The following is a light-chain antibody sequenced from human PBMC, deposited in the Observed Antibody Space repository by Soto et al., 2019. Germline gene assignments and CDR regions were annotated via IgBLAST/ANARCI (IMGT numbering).Light chain of an antibody. J-gene: IGLJ2*01. CDR3: QSYDSSLSGSV. V-gene: IGLV1-40*01. CDR2: GNS. Sequence: QPVLTQPPSVSGAPGQRVTISCTGSSSSIGAGYDVHWYQQLPGTAPKLLIYGNSNRPSGVPDRFSGSKSGTSASLAITGLKAEDEADYHCQSYDSSLSGSVFGGGTKLTVL. CDR1: SSSIGAGYD.